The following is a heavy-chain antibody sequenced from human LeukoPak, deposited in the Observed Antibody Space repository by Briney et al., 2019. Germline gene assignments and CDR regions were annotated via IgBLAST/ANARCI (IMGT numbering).Heavy chain of an antibody. CDR1: GYTFTGYY. CDR3: AREPDSSGSNWFDP. CDR2: INPNSGGT. D-gene: IGHD3-22*01. J-gene: IGHJ5*02. V-gene: IGHV1-2*02. Sequence: ASVKVSCKASGYTFTGYYMHWVRQASGQGLEWMGWINPNSGGTNYAQKFQGGVTMTRDTSISTAYMELSRLRSDDTAVYYCAREPDSSGSNWFDPWGQGTLVTVSS.